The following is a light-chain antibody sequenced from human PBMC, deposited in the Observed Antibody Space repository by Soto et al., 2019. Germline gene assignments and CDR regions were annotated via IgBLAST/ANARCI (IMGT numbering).Light chain of an antibody. V-gene: IGLV2-14*01. Sequence: QSALTQPASVSGSPGQSITISCTGTSSDVGGYNSVSWYRQYPGKAPKLIIFDVTDRPSGISTRFSGSKSGNTASLTISVLQAEDEAVFYCTSYTSSSTTVFGTGTKLTVL. CDR1: SSDVGGYNS. J-gene: IGLJ1*01. CDR2: DVT. CDR3: TSYTSSSTTV.